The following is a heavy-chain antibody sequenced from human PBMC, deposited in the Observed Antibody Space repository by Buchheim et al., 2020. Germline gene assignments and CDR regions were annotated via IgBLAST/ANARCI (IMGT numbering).Heavy chain of an antibody. CDR3: ARGHTSSAGIY. Sequence: EVQLVESGGGLIQPGGSLRLSCAASGFTFTTFWMHWVRQVPGKGLEWVANINKDGSERYHVDSVKGRFTVSRDNAEKSLFLQMNSLRGEDTAVYYCARGHTSSAGIYWGQGTL. J-gene: IGHJ4*02. V-gene: IGHV3-7*01. D-gene: IGHD6-13*01. CDR2: INKDGSER. CDR1: GFTFTTFW.